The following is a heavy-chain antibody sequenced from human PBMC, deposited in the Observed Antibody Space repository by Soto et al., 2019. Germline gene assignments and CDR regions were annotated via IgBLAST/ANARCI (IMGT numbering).Heavy chain of an antibody. CDR2: IWYDGSNK. CDR3: AGGPAPYYYGMDV. CDR1: GFTFSSYG. Sequence: GSLRLSCAASGFTFSSYGMHWVRQAPGKGLEWVAVIWYDGSNKYYADSVKGRFTISRDNSKNTLYLQMNSLRAEDTAVYYCAGGPAPYYYGMDVWGQGTTVTVSS. V-gene: IGHV3-33*01. D-gene: IGHD2-2*01. J-gene: IGHJ6*02.